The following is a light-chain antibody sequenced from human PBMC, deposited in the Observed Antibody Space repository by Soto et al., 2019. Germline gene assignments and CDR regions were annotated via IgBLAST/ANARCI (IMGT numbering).Light chain of an antibody. CDR1: SSDVGGYNY. CDR2: DVS. CDR3: ISYTTSNTRQIV. V-gene: IGLV2-14*03. Sequence: HSALTQPASVSGSPGQSITISCTGTSSDVGGYNYVSWYQHHPGKAPKLMIFDVSNRPSGVSNRFSGSKSGNTASLTISGLQPEDEADYYCISYTTSNTRQIVFGTGTKVTVL. J-gene: IGLJ1*01.